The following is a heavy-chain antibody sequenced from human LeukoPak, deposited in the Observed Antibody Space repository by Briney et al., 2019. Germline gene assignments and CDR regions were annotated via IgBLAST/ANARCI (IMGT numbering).Heavy chain of an antibody. CDR2: ISWNSGSI. V-gene: IGHV3-9*01. D-gene: IGHD3-22*01. CDR1: GFTFSSYA. Sequence: GGSLRLSCAASGFTFSSYAMHWVRQAPGKGLEWVSGISWNSGSIGYADSVKGRFTISRDNAKNSLYLQMNSLRAEDTALYYCAKDTYYYDSSGLLQHWGQGTLVTVSS. CDR3: AKDTYYYDSSGLLQH. J-gene: IGHJ1*01.